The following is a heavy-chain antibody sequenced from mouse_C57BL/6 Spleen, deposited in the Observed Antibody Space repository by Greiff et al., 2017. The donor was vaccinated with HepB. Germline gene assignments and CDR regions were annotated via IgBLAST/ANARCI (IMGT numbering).Heavy chain of an antibody. Sequence: QVQLQQSGAELVRPGSSVKLSCKASGYTFTSYWMDWVKQRPGQGLEWIGNIYPSDSETHYNQKFKDKATLTVDKSSSTAYMQLSSLTSEDSAVYYCARGGYYYFDYWGQGTTLTVSS. J-gene: IGHJ2*01. CDR2: IYPSDSET. D-gene: IGHD2-3*01. CDR1: GYTFTSYW. CDR3: ARGGYYYFDY. V-gene: IGHV1-61*01.